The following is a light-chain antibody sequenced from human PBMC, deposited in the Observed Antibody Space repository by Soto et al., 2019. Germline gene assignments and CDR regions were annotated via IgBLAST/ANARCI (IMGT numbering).Light chain of an antibody. V-gene: IGKV1-17*01. CDR1: QGIRDA. CDR3: LQHSDYPFT. Sequence: DIQLTQSPSSLSASVGDRVTITCRASQGIRDALGWYQQKPGKVPKLLIYSASSLQSGVPSRFSASGSETEFTLTISRLQPEDFATYYCLQHSDYPFTFGQGTRLEI. J-gene: IGKJ2*01. CDR2: SAS.